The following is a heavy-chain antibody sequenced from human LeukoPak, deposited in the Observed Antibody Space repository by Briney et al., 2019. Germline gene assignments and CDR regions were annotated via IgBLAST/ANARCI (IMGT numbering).Heavy chain of an antibody. J-gene: IGHJ4*02. CDR1: GYTFTSYY. CDR3: ARDILAPDY. CDR2: INPIGGTT. Sequence: SVKVSCKASGYTFTSYYMHWVRQAPGQGLEWVGAINPIGGTTTYAQKFQGRVTMTRDTSTTTVYMELYSLRYDDTAVYHCARDILAPDYWGQGTLVTVSS. D-gene: IGHD1-26*01. V-gene: IGHV1-46*01.